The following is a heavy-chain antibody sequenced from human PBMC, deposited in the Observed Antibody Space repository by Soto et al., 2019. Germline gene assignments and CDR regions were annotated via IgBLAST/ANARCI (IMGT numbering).Heavy chain of an antibody. Sequence: AGGSLRLSCAASGFTFSSYGMHWVRQAPGKGLEWVAVISYDGSNKYYADSVKGRFTISRDNSKNTLYLQMNSLRAEDTAVYYCAKDLRRLVQLWSLDYWGQGTLVTVSS. V-gene: IGHV3-30*18. D-gene: IGHD5-18*01. J-gene: IGHJ4*02. CDR1: GFTFSSYG. CDR2: ISYDGSNK. CDR3: AKDLRRLVQLWSLDY.